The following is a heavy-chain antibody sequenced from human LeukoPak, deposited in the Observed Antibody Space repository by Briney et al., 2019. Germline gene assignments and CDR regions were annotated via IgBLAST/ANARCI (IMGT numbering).Heavy chain of an antibody. V-gene: IGHV4-59*01. CDR3: ARDRDGSGGITFDC. CDR2: IYYYSGST. CDR1: GASITTYY. J-gene: IGHJ4*02. D-gene: IGHD2-15*01. Sequence: PSETLSLTCTVSGASITTYYWGWVRQPPGKGLEWIGSIYYYSGSTHYDPSLKSRVTMSVDTSKNQVSLTLNSVTAADTAVYFCARDRDGSGGITFDCWGQGTLVTVSS.